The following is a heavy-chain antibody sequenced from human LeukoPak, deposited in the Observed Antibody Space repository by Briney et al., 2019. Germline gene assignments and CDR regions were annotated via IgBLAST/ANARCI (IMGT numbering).Heavy chain of an antibody. V-gene: IGHV4-39*07. CDR2: IYYSGST. CDR1: GGSISSSSYY. CDR3: AKDGDIAAADTDFDY. J-gene: IGHJ4*02. Sequence: SETLSLTCTVSGGSISSSSYYWGWIRQPPGKGLEWIGSIYYSGSTYYNPSLKSRVTISVDTSKNQFSLKLSSVTAEDTAVYYCAKDGDIAAADTDFDYWGQGTLVTVSS. D-gene: IGHD6-13*01.